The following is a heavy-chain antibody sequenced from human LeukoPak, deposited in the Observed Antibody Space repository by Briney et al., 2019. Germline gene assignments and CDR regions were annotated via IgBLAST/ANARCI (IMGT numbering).Heavy chain of an antibody. CDR2: INHSGST. CDR1: GGSFSGYY. V-gene: IGHV4-34*01. Sequence: SSETLSLTCAVYGGSFSGYYLSWIRQPPGKGLEWIGEINHSGSTNYNPSLKSRVTISVDTSKNQFSLKLSSVTAADTAVYYCARRNPPHFDYWGQGTLVTVSS. J-gene: IGHJ4*02. CDR3: ARRNPPHFDY.